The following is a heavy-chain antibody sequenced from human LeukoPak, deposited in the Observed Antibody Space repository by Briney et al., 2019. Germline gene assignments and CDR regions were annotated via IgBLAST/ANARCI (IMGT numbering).Heavy chain of an antibody. CDR3: AGRRVLDASFDY. J-gene: IGHJ4*02. CDR1: GFTLSNNY. D-gene: IGHD3-16*01. Sequence: PGGSLRLSCAASGFTLSNNYTRGVRQAPGRGLEWGSVIYSGDNTYYVESVKGRFTISRDNYKNTLFLQMNRLRAEDTAVYYCAGRRVLDASFDYWGQGTLVTVSS. V-gene: IGHV3-66*02. CDR2: IYSGDNT.